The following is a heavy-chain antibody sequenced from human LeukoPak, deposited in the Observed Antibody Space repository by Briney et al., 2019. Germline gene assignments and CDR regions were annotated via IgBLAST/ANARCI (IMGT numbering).Heavy chain of an antibody. Sequence: PGGSLRLSCAASGFTFDDYAMHWVRQAPGKGLEWVSGISWNSGSIGYADSVKGRFTISRDNAKNSLYLQMNSLRAEDTALYYCAKGGWLQVLSEDAFDIWGQGTMVTVSS. CDR1: GFTFDDYA. D-gene: IGHD5-24*01. CDR3: AKGGWLQVLSEDAFDI. J-gene: IGHJ3*02. CDR2: ISWNSGSI. V-gene: IGHV3-9*01.